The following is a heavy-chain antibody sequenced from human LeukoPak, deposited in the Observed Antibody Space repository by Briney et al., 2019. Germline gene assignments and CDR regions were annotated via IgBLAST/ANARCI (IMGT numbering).Heavy chain of an antibody. Sequence: THRVYCVVAGLTFSNAGMNGVHQAPGKGLEWVGRSKSKTDGGTTDYAAPVKGRLTISRDDAKNSLYLQINSLKTEDTAVYYCTTGWVAGSYYFDYWGQGTLVTVSS. V-gene: IGHV3-15*01. J-gene: IGHJ4*02. D-gene: IGHD6-19*01. CDR2: SKSKTDGGTT. CDR3: TTGWVAGSYYFDY. CDR1: GLTFSNAG.